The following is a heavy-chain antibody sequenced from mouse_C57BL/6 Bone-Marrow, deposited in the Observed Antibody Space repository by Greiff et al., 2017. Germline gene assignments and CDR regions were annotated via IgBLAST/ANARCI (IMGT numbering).Heavy chain of an antibody. V-gene: IGHV14-4*01. CDR3: SPFDGNYFDF. CDR2: IDPEIGDT. Sequence: EVQLQQSGAELVRPGASVKLSCTASGFNIKDDYIHWVKQRPEQGLEWIGWIDPEIGDTEYASKFQGKATITSDTSSNTAYLQLSSLTSADTAVDCGSPFDGNYFDFWGQGTPLTVAS. J-gene: IGHJ2*01. CDR1: GFNIKDDY. D-gene: IGHD2-3*01.